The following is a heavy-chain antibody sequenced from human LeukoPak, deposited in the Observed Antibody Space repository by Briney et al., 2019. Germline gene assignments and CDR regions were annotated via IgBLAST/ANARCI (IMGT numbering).Heavy chain of an antibody. Sequence: PGGSLRLSCAASGFTFSSYGMSWVRQAPGKGLEWVSGISWNGGSTGYADSVKGRFTISRDNAKNSLYLQMNSLRAEDTALYYCARGDANYHYYYMDVWGKGTTVTVSS. CDR2: ISWNGGST. CDR3: ARGDANYHYYYMDV. CDR1: GFTFSSYG. J-gene: IGHJ6*03. V-gene: IGHV3-20*04.